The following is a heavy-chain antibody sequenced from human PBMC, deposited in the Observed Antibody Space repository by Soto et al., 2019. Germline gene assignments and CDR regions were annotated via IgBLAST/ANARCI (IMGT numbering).Heavy chain of an antibody. CDR3: ARQRGITIFGVAQIDAFDI. Sequence: PGESLKISCKGSGYSFTNYWIGWVRQMPGKGLEWMGIIYPGDSDTRYSPSFQGQVTISADKSISTAYLQWSSLKASDTAVYYCARQRGITIFGVAQIDAFDIWGQGTMVTVSS. J-gene: IGHJ3*02. V-gene: IGHV5-51*01. CDR1: GYSFTNYW. D-gene: IGHD3-3*01. CDR2: IYPGDSDT.